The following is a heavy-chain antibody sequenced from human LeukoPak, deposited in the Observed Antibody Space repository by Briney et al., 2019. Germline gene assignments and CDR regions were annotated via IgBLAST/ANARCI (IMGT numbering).Heavy chain of an antibody. Sequence: SVKLSCKASGGTFSSYDISWVRQAPGQGLEWMGRIIPIFGNENYAQKFQGRVTVTTDESTSTAYMELSSLRSEDKAVYYCARDMAVLVRGDHAGDVWGKGTTVTVSS. V-gene: IGHV1-69*05. D-gene: IGHD3-10*01. CDR1: GGTFSSYD. J-gene: IGHJ6*04. CDR3: ARDMAVLVRGDHAGDV. CDR2: IIPIFGNE.